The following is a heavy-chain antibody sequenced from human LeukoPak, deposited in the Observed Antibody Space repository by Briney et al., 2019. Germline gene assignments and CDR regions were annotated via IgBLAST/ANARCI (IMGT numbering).Heavy chain of an antibody. D-gene: IGHD3-16*02. J-gene: IGHJ6*03. CDR1: GGSFSGYY. Sequence: PSETLSLTCAVYGGSFSGYYWSWIRQPPGKGLEWIGEINHSGSTNYNPSLKSRVTISVDTSKNQFSLKLSSVTAADTAVYYCARSHKGYVWRSYRSPNYYYYMDVWGKGTTVTISS. CDR3: ARSHKGYVWRSYRSPNYYYYMDV. CDR2: INHSGST. V-gene: IGHV4-34*01.